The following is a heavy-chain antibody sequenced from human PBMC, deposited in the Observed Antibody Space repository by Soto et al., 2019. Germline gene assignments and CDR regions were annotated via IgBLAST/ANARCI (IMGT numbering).Heavy chain of an antibody. V-gene: IGHV4-39*01. D-gene: IGHD2-21*02. J-gene: IGHJ6*02. CDR3: ARPNLAYCGGDCSNRRNYYYYYGMVV. CDR1: GGSISSSSYY. CDR2: IYYSGST. Sequence: SETLSLTCTVSGGSISSSSYYWGWIRQPPGKGLEWIGSIYYSGSTYYNPSLKSRVTISVDTSKNQFSLKLSSVTAADTAVYYCARPNLAYCGGDCSNRRNYYYYYGMVVWGQGTTVTV.